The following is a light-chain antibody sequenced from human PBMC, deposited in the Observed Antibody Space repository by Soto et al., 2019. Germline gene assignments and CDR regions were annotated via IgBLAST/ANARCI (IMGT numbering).Light chain of an antibody. CDR2: RND. Sequence: QSVLTQPSSVSGTPGQGVTISCSGSISNIGNNYVYWFQQLSGTAPKVLSNRNDQRPSGVPHRFSGSKSGTSASLAISGLRYEDEADYYCAAWDDTVRSYVFGTGTKLTVL. CDR1: ISNIGNNY. CDR3: AAWDDTVRSYV. J-gene: IGLJ1*01. V-gene: IGLV1-47*01.